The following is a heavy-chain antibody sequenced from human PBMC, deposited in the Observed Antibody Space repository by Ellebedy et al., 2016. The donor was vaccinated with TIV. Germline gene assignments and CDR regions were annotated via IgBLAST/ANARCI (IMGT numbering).Heavy chain of an antibody. D-gene: IGHD3-10*01. CDR1: GGSISSYY. V-gene: IGHV4-59*12. CDR2: IYYSGST. Sequence: SETLSLXXAVSGGSISSYYWSWIRQPPGKGLEWIGYIYYSGSTNYNPSLKSRVTISVDTSKNRFSLKLSSVTAADTAVYYCARARDYYGSGSYEKDDYWGQGTLVTVSS. J-gene: IGHJ4*02. CDR3: ARARDYYGSGSYEKDDY.